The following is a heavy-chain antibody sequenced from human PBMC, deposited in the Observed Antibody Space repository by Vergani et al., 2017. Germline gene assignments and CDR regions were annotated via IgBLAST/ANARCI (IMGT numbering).Heavy chain of an antibody. CDR2: IDWDDDK. CDR1: GFSLSTSGLR. Sequence: QVTLKESGPALVKPTQTPTLTCTFPGFSLSTSGLRVSWIRQPPGKALEWLARIDWDDDKFYSTSLKTRLTNSKDTSKKQVVLTLTNMDPVDTATSYFAREEYIAVAVTHSSWFDPWGQGTLVTVSS. V-gene: IGHV2-70*04. J-gene: IGHJ5*02. D-gene: IGHD6-19*01. CDR3: AREEYIAVAVTHSSWFDP.